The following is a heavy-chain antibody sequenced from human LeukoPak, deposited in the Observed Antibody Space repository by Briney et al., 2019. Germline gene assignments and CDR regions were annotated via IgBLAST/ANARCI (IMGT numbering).Heavy chain of an antibody. Sequence: ASVTVSCKASGYPFTGYYVHWVRQAPGQGLEWMGWINPNSGDTNYAQKFQGRVTMTTDTSIRTAYLELSGLRSDDTAVYYCAKNPYEYYFDYWGQGTLVTVSS. V-gene: IGHV1-2*02. CDR3: AKNPYEYYFDY. D-gene: IGHD5-12*01. J-gene: IGHJ4*02. CDR2: INPNSGDT. CDR1: GYPFTGYY.